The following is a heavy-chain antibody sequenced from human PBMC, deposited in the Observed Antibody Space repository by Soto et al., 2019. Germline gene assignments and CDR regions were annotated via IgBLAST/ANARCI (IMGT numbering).Heavy chain of an antibody. Sequence: LRLSCAASGFTFTGYSMNWVRQAPGRGLEWVSSISSTTNYIYYADSMKGRFTISRDNAKNSLYLEMTSLRDEDTAVYYCARESEDLPSNFDYWGQGTLVTVSS. CDR1: GFTFTGYS. CDR3: ARESEDLPSNFDY. V-gene: IGHV3-21*06. J-gene: IGHJ4*02. CDR2: ISSTTNYI.